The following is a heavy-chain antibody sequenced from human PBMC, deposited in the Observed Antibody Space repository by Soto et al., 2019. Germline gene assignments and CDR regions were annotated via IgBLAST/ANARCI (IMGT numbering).Heavy chain of an antibody. CDR3: AKDHGFDEFQLLYYSYYGLDV. Sequence: PGGSLRLSCAASGFTFSGYGMHWVRQAPGKGLEWVAVISYDSTNKYYGDSVKGRFTISRDNSKNTLYLQMNSLRAEDRAVYYCAKDHGFDEFQLLYYSYYGLDVWGQGTTVTVSS. V-gene: IGHV3-30*18. D-gene: IGHD2-2*02. CDR1: GFTFSGYG. J-gene: IGHJ6*02. CDR2: ISYDSTNK.